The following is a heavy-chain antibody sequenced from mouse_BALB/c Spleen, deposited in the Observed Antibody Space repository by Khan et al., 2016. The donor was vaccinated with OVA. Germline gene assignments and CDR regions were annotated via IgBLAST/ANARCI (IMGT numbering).Heavy chain of an antibody. CDR3: ARGGGGNRFAY. V-gene: IGHV1S137*01. Sequence: QVQLKQSGAELVRPGVSVKISCKGSGYTFTDFTMHWVKQSHAMSLEWIGVISTYYGDATYNQKFKDKATMTVDKSSSTAYMELFRLTSEDSAIYYCARGGGGNRFAYWGQGTLVTVSA. CDR2: ISTYYGDA. CDR1: GYTFTDFT. J-gene: IGHJ3*01.